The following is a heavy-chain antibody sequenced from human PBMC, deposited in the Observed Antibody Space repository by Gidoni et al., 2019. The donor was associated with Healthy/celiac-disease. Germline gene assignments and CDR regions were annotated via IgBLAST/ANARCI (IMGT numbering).Heavy chain of an antibody. D-gene: IGHD6-13*01. Sequence: QVQLVESGGGVVQPGRSLRLSCAASGFTFSTYAIHWVRQAPGKGLEWVAVISYDGTNKYYADSVKGRFTISRDNSKNTLYLQMNSLRAEDTAVYYCARALISAYSTTWDPWGQGTLVTVSS. CDR2: ISYDGTNK. CDR1: GFTFSTYA. V-gene: IGHV3-30*04. J-gene: IGHJ5*02. CDR3: ARALISAYSTTWDP.